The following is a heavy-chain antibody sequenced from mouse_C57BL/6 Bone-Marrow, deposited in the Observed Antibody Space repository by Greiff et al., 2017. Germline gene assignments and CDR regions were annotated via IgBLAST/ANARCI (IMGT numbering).Heavy chain of an antibody. CDR2: IYPRSGNT. Sequence: VKLQQSGAELARPGASVKLSCKASGYTFTSYGISWVKQRTGQGLEWIGEIYPRSGNTYYNEKFKGKATLTADKSSSTAYMELRSLTSEDSAVYFCAPVVNAMDYWGQGTSVTGSS. J-gene: IGHJ4*01. CDR3: APVVNAMDY. D-gene: IGHD1-1*01. CDR1: GYTFTSYG. V-gene: IGHV1-81*01.